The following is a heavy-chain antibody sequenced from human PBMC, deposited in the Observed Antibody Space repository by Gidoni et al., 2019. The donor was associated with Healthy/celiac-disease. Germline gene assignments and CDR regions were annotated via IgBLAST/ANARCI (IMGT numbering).Heavy chain of an antibody. CDR1: GYTLTELS. Sequence: QVQLVQSGAEVKKPGASVKVYGKVSGYTLTELSMHWVRQAPGKGLEWMGGFDPEDGETIYAQKFQGRVTMTEDTSTDTAYMELSSLRSEDTAVYYCATEYYYDSRGAYAFDIWGQGTMVTVSS. CDR2: FDPEDGET. D-gene: IGHD3-22*01. V-gene: IGHV1-24*01. J-gene: IGHJ3*02. CDR3: ATEYYYDSRGAYAFDI.